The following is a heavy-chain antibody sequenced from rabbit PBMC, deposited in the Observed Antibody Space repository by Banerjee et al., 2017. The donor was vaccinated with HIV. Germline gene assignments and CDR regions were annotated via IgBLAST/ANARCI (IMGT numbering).Heavy chain of an antibody. D-gene: IGHD4-1*01. Sequence: QLKETGGGLVQPGGSLTLSCKASGFDFSSYYMSWVRQAPGKGLEWVGYIDPVFGSTDYASWVIGRFTISSHNAQNTLYLQLSSLTAADTATYFCARMGSGGGDDFDLWGPGTLVTVS. CDR2: IDPVFGST. J-gene: IGHJ4*01. CDR1: GFDFSSYY. V-gene: IGHV1S7*01. CDR3: ARMGSGGGDDFDL.